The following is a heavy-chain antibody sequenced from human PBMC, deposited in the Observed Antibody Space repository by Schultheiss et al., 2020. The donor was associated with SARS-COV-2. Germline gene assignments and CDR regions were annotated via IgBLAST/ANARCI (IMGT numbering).Heavy chain of an antibody. Sequence: GGSLRLSCAASGFTFSSYDMHWVRQATGKGLEWVSAIGTAGDTYYQGSVKGRFTISRENAKNSLYLQMNSLRAGDTAVYYCARDQKGGDFAFDYWGQGPWSPSPQ. CDR3: ARDQKGGDFAFDY. CDR2: IGTAGDT. V-gene: IGHV3-13*04. J-gene: IGHJ4*02. CDR1: GFTFSSYD. D-gene: IGHD2-21*01.